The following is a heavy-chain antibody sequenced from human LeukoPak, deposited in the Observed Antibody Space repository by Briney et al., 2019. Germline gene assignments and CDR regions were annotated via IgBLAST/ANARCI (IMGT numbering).Heavy chain of an antibody. V-gene: IGHV3-23*01. CDR2: ISSSGGST. CDR1: GFTFSNYG. D-gene: IGHD2-2*01. CDR3: AKDSLRTVPKASFDY. J-gene: IGHJ4*02. Sequence: PGGTLRLSCAASGFTFSNYGMSGVRQAPGKGLEWVSGISSSGGSTYYADSVKGRFTISRDNSKNTLFLQMNSLRAEDRAVYYCAKDSLRTVPKASFDYWGQGILVTVSS.